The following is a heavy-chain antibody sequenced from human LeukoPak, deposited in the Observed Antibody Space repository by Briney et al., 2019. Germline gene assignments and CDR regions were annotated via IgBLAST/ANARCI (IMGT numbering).Heavy chain of an antibody. J-gene: IGHJ4*02. Sequence: PGGSLRLSCAASGFTVSSNYMSWVRQAPGKGLEWVSVIYSGGSTYYADSVKGRFTISRDNSKNTLYLQMNSLRAEDTAVYYCARDRGYSGYDWVYYFDYWGQGTLVTVSS. V-gene: IGHV3-66*01. D-gene: IGHD5-12*01. CDR3: ARDRGYSGYDWVYYFDY. CDR1: GFTVSSNY. CDR2: IYSGGST.